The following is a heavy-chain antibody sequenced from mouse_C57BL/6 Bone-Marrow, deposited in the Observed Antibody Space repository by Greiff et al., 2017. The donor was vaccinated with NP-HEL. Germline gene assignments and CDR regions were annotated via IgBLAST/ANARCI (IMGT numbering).Heavy chain of an antibody. CDR1: GYAFSSSW. V-gene: IGHV1-82*01. CDR2: IYPGDGDT. Sequence: QVQLKESGPELVKPGASVKISCKASGYAFSSSWMNWVKQRPGKGLEWIGRIYPGDGDTNYNGKFKGKATLTADKSSSTAYMQLSSLTSEDSAVYFCARGDLTGTNYYAMDYWGQGTSVTVSS. D-gene: IGHD4-1*01. CDR3: ARGDLTGTNYYAMDY. J-gene: IGHJ4*01.